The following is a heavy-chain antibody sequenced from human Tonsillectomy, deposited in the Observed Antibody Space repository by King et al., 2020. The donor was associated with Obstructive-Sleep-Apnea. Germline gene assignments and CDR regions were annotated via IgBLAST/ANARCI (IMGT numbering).Heavy chain of an antibody. V-gene: IGHV3-30*02. CDR3: AKDPTNYDILTGDYYYYGMDV. Sequence: VQLVESGGGVVQPGRSLRLSCAASGFTFSNYGMHWVRQAPGRGLEGVAFIRYDGSNKYYVDSVKGRFTISRDNSKNTLYLQMNSLRAEETAVYYCAKDPTNYDILTGDYYYYGMDVWGQGTTVTVSS. CDR1: GFTFSNYG. CDR2: IRYDGSNK. D-gene: IGHD3-9*01. J-gene: IGHJ6*02.